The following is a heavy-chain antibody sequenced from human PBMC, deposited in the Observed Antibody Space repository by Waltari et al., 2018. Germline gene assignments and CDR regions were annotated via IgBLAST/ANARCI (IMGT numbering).Heavy chain of an antibody. CDR1: GGSISRLS. CDR2: IYYSGST. V-gene: IGHV4-59*01. Sequence: QVQLQESGPGLVKPSETLSRTCTVSGGSISRLSWICLRQPPGKGLKCIGYIYYSGSTNYNPSLKSRVTISVDTSKTQFSLKLSAVTAADTAVYYCARVGYSSTRHFDYWGQGTLVTVSS. CDR3: ARVGYSSTRHFDY. D-gene: IGHD6-13*01. J-gene: IGHJ4*02.